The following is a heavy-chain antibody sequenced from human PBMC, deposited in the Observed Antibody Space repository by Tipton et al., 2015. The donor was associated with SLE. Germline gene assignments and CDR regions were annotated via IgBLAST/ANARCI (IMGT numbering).Heavy chain of an antibody. Sequence: TLSLTCAVYGGSFSGYYWSWIRQPPGKGLEWIGEINHSGSTNYNPSLKSRVTISVDTSKNQFSLKLSSVTAADTAVYYCARSWIAYRYFDLWGRGTLVTVSS. V-gene: IGHV4-34*01. CDR2: INHSGST. D-gene: IGHD2-2*03. J-gene: IGHJ2*01. CDR3: ARSWIAYRYFDL. CDR1: GGSFSGYY.